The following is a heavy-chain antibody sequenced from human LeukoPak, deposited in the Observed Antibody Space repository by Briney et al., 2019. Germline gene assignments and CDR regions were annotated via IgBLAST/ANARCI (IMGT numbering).Heavy chain of an antibody. CDR2: IWYDGSNK. Sequence: PGGSLRLSCAASGFTFSSYGMHWVRQAPGKGLEGVAVIWYDGSNKYYADSVKGRFTISRDNSKNTLYLQMNSLRAEDTAVYYCARDGDSSGFYYYYGMDVWGQGPRSPSP. J-gene: IGHJ6*02. D-gene: IGHD6-19*01. CDR3: ARDGDSSGFYYYYGMDV. CDR1: GFTFSSYG. V-gene: IGHV3-33*01.